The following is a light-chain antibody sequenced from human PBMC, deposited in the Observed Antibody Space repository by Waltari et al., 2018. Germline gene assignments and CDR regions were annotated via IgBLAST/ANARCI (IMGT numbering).Light chain of an antibody. Sequence: QSALTQPRSVSGSPGQSVTIPCTGTSSDVGGYNSVSWYQQHPGKSPKLMIYDVSNRPAGVPNRFSGSTSGNAASLTISGLQAEDEADYYCCSFAGRATWVFGGGTKLTVL. CDR2: DVS. CDR1: SSDVGGYNS. V-gene: IGLV2-11*01. CDR3: CSFAGRATWV. J-gene: IGLJ3*02.